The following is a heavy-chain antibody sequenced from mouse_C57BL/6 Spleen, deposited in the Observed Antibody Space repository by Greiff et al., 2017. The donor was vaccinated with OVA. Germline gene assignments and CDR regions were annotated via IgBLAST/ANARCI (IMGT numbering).Heavy chain of an antibody. Sequence: VQLQQPGAELVMPGASVKLSCKASGYTFTSYWMHWVKQRPGQGLEWIGEIDPSDSYTNYNQKFKGKSTLTVDKSSSTAYMQLSSLTSEDSAVYHCARIPLGYWGQGTSVTVSS. J-gene: IGHJ4*01. V-gene: IGHV1-69*01. CDR1: GYTFTSYW. D-gene: IGHD5-1-1*01. CDR2: IDPSDSYT. CDR3: ARIPLGY.